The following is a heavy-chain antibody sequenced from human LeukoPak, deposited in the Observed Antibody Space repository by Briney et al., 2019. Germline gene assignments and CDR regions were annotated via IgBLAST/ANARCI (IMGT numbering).Heavy chain of an antibody. D-gene: IGHD6-13*01. CDR2: IYYSGST. CDR1: GGSISSYY. J-gene: IGHJ4*02. Sequence: MPSETLSFTCTVSGGSISSYYWSWIRQPPGKGLEWIGYIYYSGSTNYNPSLKSRVTISVDTSKNYFSLNLSSVTAADTAVYYCARGVAAARIWGQGTLVTVSS. V-gene: IGHV4-59*12. CDR3: ARGVAAARI.